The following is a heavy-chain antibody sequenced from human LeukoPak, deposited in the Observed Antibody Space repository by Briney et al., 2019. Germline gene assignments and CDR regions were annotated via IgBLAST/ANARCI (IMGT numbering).Heavy chain of an antibody. CDR2: FSLGGSGTT. CDR3: ARHASSPYPSWFDP. CDR1: GASITSYS. J-gene: IGHJ5*02. V-gene: IGHV4-59*08. Sequence: PSETLSLTCIVSGASITSYSWNWLRQSPGKGLEWVGYFSLGGSGTTSYTSSLKSRVTISRDTSKNQFSLKLSSVTAADTAVYYCARHASSPYPSWFDPWGQGTLVTVSS. D-gene: IGHD6-13*01.